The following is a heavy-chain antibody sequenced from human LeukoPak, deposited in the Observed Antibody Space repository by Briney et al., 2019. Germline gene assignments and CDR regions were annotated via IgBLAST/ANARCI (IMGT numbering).Heavy chain of an antibody. J-gene: IGHJ6*02. CDR3: ARDFLVTTQIYYYYYGMDV. D-gene: IGHD4-17*01. Sequence: GGSLRLSCAASGFTFGSYAMHWVRQAPGKGLEWVAVISYDGSNKYYADSVKGRFTISRDNSKNTLYLQMNSLRAEDTAVYYCARDFLVTTQIYYYYYGMDVWGQGTTVTVSS. CDR1: GFTFGSYA. CDR2: ISYDGSNK. V-gene: IGHV3-30*04.